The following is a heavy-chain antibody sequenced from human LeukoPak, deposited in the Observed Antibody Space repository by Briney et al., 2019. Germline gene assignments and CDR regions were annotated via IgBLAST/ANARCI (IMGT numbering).Heavy chain of an antibody. CDR2: ISGSGGST. D-gene: IGHD4-23*01. Sequence: PGGSLRLSCAASGFTFSSYAMSWVRQAPGKGLEWASAISGSGGSTYYADSVEGRFTISRDNSKNTLYLQMNSLRADDTAVFYCARGGSTVVAPYYWGQGTLVTVSS. V-gene: IGHV3-23*01. CDR1: GFTFSSYA. CDR3: ARGGSTVVAPYY. J-gene: IGHJ4*02.